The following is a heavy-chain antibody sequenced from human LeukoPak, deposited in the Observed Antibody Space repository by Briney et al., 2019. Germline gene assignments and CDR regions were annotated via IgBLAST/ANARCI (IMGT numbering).Heavy chain of an antibody. CDR3: ARDQGVTMVRGIMSPSAADY. Sequence: PGGSLRLSCAASRFTFSSYAMSWVRQAPGKGLEWVSAISGSGGSTYYADSVKGRFTISRDNSKNTLYLQMNSLRAEDTAVYYCARDQGVTMVRGIMSPSAADYWGQGTLVTVSS. V-gene: IGHV3-23*01. CDR2: ISGSGGST. CDR1: RFTFSSYA. D-gene: IGHD3-10*01. J-gene: IGHJ4*02.